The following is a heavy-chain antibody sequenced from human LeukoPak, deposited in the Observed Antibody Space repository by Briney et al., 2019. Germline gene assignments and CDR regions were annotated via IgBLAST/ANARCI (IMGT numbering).Heavy chain of an antibody. CDR3: ARSPIAVAGRVWYFDY. CDR2: IKSKTDGGTT. D-gene: IGHD6-19*01. Sequence: PGGSLRLSCAASGFTFSNAWMSWVRQAPGKGLEWVGRIKSKTDGGTTDYAAPVKGRFTISRDNSKNTLYLQMNSLRAEDTAVYYCARSPIAVAGRVWYFDYWGQGTLVTVSS. V-gene: IGHV3-15*01. J-gene: IGHJ4*02. CDR1: GFTFSNAW.